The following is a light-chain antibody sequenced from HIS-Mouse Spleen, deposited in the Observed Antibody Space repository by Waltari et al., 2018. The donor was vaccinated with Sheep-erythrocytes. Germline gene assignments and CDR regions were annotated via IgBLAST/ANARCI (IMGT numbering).Light chain of an antibody. V-gene: IGLV3-1*01. CDR1: KLGDKY. CDR2: QDS. J-gene: IGLJ2*01. CDR3: QAWDSSTVV. Sequence: SYELTQPPSVSVSPGQTASITCSGDKLGDKYAYWYQQKPGQSPVLVIYQDSKRPSGIPRRFSGSNAGNTATLTISGTQAMDEADYYCQAWDSSTVVFGGGTKLTVL.